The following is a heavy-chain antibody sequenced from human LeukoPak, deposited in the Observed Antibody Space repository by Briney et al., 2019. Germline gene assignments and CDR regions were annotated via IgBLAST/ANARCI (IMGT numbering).Heavy chain of an antibody. CDR3: ARDSITLPGIGWDY. CDR2: INPSSGDT. Sequence: ASVTVSCEASGYTFTDYYVHWARQAPGQGLEWMGWINPSSGDTKYAQKFQGRVTMTRDTSISTAYMELSRLRSDDTAVYYCARDSITLPGIGWDYWGQGTLVTVSS. J-gene: IGHJ4*02. D-gene: IGHD6-19*01. V-gene: IGHV1-2*02. CDR1: GYTFTDYY.